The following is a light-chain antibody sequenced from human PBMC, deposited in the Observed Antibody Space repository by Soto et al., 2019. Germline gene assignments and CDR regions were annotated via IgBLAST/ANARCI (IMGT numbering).Light chain of an antibody. CDR2: EVN. CDR3: AVWDDSLNAWV. CDR1: SSDVGGYNF. J-gene: IGLJ3*02. V-gene: IGLV2-14*01. Sequence: QSALTQPASVSGSPGQSITISCTGTSSDVGGYNFVSWYEQHPGKAPKLIIYEVNGRPSGVSDRFSGSKSGTSASLAISGLRPEDEADFYCAVWDDSLNAWVFGGGTKLTVL.